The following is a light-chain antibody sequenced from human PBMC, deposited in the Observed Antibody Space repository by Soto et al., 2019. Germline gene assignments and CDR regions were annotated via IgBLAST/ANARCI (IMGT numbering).Light chain of an antibody. CDR3: CSYAGTYTYV. Sequence: QSALTQPRSVSGSPGQSVTISCTGTSSDINNYKYVSWYQQHPGKAPKLMIYDVSKRPSGVPDRFSGSKSGNTASLTISGLQAEDEADYYCCSYAGTYTYVFGTGTKVTVL. CDR2: DVS. CDR1: SSDINNYKY. V-gene: IGLV2-11*01. J-gene: IGLJ1*01.